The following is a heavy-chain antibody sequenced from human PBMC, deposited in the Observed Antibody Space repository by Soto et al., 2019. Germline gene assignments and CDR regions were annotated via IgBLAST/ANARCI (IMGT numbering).Heavy chain of an antibody. D-gene: IGHD1-26*01. J-gene: IGHJ4*02. CDR3: ARGAGGSYYGYFDY. V-gene: IGHV3-53*02. CDR2: IYSGGST. CDR1: GFTVSSNY. Sequence: EVQLVETGGGLIQPGGSLRLSCAASGFTVSSNYMSWVRQAPGKGLEWVSVIYSGGSTYYADSVKGRFTISRDNSKNTLYLQMNSLRGEDTAVYYCARGAGGSYYGYFDYWGQGTLVTVSS.